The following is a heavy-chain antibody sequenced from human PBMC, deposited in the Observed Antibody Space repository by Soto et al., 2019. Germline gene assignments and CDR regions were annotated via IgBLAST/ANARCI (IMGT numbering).Heavy chain of an antibody. D-gene: IGHD2-21*01. CDR2: FIPILDMA. J-gene: IGHJ4*02. CDR1: GGTFNTYT. V-gene: IGHV1-69*02. Sequence: QVQVVQSGAEVKKPESSVKVSCKPSGGTFNTYTVNWVRLPPGHGLEWMGRFIPILDMANYAQKFQDKVKIPADRSTFTAYMELNRLTSDDTAVYYCAITYCRDNSCPRDFDFWGPGTRVTVSS. CDR3: AITYCRDNSCPRDFDF.